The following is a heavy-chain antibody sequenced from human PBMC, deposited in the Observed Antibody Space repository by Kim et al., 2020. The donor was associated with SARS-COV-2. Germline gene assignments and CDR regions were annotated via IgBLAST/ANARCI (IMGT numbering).Heavy chain of an antibody. D-gene: IGHD4-4*01. CDR2: ISSSSSSSWI. CDR3: ARGGTYTNLENYMDL. CDR1: GFTFSTYS. V-gene: IGHV3-21*01. Sequence: GGSLRLSCAASGFTFSTYSMNWVRQAPGKGLEWVSSISSSSSSSWIYYADSAKGRFTISRDNAKNSLYLQMDSLRDDDTAVYFCARGGTYTNLENYMDLGGRGTAVTVPS. J-gene: IGHJ6*03.